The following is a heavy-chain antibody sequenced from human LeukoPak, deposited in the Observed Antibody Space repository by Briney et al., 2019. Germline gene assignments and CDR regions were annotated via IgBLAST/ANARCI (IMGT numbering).Heavy chain of an antibody. V-gene: IGHV1-46*01. CDR3: ARDVSSTSSWWFDP. CDR1: GYTFTSHY. J-gene: IGHJ5*02. Sequence: ASVKVSCKASGYTFTSHYMHWVRQAPEKGLEWMGIINPTGDSTDYAQKFQGRVTMTRDTSTSTDYMELSSLTNEDTAVYYCARDVSSTSSWWFDPWGQGTLVIVSS. D-gene: IGHD2-2*01. CDR2: INPTGDST.